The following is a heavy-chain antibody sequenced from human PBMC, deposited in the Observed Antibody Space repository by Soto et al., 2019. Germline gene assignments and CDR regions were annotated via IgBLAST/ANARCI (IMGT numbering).Heavy chain of an antibody. D-gene: IGHD1-1*01. CDR2: IYYSGST. CDR1: GGSISSSSYY. V-gene: IGHV4-39*07. CDR3: AKITSATDAFDI. J-gene: IGHJ3*02. Sequence: SETLSLTCTVSGGSISSSSYYWGWIRQPPGKGLEWIGSIYYSGSTNYNPSLKSRVTISVDTSKNQFSLKLSSVTAADTAVYYCAKITSATDAFDIWGQGTMVTVSS.